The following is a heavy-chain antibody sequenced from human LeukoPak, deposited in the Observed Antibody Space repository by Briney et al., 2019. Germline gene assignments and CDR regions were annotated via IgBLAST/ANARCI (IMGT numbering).Heavy chain of an antibody. Sequence: GESLKISCKGSGYRFTSYWICCVRQMPGKGLEWMGIIYPGDSDTIYSPSSQGQVTISADKSTSTANLQWSSLKASDTAMYYCARSGGNYYSIWGQGTMVTVSS. CDR3: ARSGGNYYSI. CDR2: IYPGDSDT. V-gene: IGHV5-51*01. J-gene: IGHJ3*02. D-gene: IGHD1-26*01. CDR1: GYRFTSYW.